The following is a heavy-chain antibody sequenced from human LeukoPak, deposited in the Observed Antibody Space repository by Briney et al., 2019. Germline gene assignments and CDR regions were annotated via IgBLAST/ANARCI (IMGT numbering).Heavy chain of an antibody. CDR2: IYYSGST. CDR1: GGSISSGGYY. Sequence: SETLSLTCTVPGGSISSGGYYWSWIRQHPGKGLEWIGYIYYSGSTYYNPSLKSRVTISVDTSKNQFSLKLSSVTAADTAVYYCARATPLVGPQQLHFDYWGQGTLVTVSS. D-gene: IGHD6-13*01. V-gene: IGHV4-31*03. CDR3: ARATPLVGPQQLHFDY. J-gene: IGHJ4*02.